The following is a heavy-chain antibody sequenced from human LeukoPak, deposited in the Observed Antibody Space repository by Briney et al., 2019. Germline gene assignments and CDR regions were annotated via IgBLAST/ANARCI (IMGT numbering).Heavy chain of an antibody. CDR2: IYYSGST. V-gene: IGHV4-39*01. Sequence: SETLSLTCTVSGGSISSSIYYWGWIRQPPGKGLEWIGSIYYSGSTYYNPSLKSRVTISVDTSKNQFSLKLSSVTAADTAVYYCARPTVTSYFDYWGQGTLVTVSS. CDR1: GGSISSSIYY. CDR3: ARPTVTSYFDY. D-gene: IGHD4-17*01. J-gene: IGHJ4*02.